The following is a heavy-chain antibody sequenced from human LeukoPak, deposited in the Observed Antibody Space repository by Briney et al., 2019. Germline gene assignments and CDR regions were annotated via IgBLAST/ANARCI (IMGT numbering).Heavy chain of an antibody. D-gene: IGHD4-17*01. Sequence: GGSLRLSCAAPGFTFSSYAMSWVRQAPGKGLVWVSRINNDGRSTKYADSVKGRFTISRDNAKNTLYLQMNSLRAEDTAVYYCVRDRAVSPFPPDAFDMWGQGTMVTVAS. CDR2: INNDGRST. CDR1: GFTFSSYA. CDR3: VRDRAVSPFPPDAFDM. V-gene: IGHV3-74*01. J-gene: IGHJ3*02.